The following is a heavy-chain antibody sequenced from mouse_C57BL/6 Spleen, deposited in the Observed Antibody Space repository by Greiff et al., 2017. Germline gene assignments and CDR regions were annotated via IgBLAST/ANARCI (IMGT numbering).Heavy chain of an antibody. CDR2: ISDGGSYT. J-gene: IGHJ3*01. CDR3: AREGSPWFAY. D-gene: IGHD3-1*01. V-gene: IGHV5-4*01. Sequence: EVKLMESGGGLVKPGGSLKLSCAASGFTFSSYAMSWVRQTPEKRLEWVATISDGGSYTYYPDNVKGRFTISRDNAKNNLYLQLSHLKSEDTAMYYCAREGSPWFAYWGQGTLVTVSA. CDR1: GFTFSSYA.